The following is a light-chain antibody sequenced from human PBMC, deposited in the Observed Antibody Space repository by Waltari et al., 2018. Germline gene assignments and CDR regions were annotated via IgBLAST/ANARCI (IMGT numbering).Light chain of an antibody. CDR3: YSSDSTGLRV. Sequence: SYELTQTPSVSVSPGPTAMITCSGHELPRKYAYWFQQKPGQAPRLVIYEETKRPSGIPERFSGSSSGTVATLTITGAQVDDEADYYCYSSDSTGLRVFGGGTTVVVL. V-gene: IGLV3-10*01. CDR1: ELPRKY. J-gene: IGLJ1*01. CDR2: EET.